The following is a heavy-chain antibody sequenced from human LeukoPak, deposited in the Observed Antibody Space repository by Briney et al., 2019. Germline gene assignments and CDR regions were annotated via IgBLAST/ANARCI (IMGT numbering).Heavy chain of an antibody. CDR2: IYPDDSDT. V-gene: IGHV5-51*01. D-gene: IGHD5/OR15-5a*01. Sequence: GESLKISSKGAGYSFSSYWIAWVRQMPGKGLEWMGIIYPDDSDTRYRPSFQGQVTISADKSISTAYLQWSSLKASDTAMYYCGRRGEYGVYDLRWWGEGSLVTVSS. CDR1: GYSFSSYW. J-gene: IGHJ4*02. CDR3: GRRGEYGVYDLRW.